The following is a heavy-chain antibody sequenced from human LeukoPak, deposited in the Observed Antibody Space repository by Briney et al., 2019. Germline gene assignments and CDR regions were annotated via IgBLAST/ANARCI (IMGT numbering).Heavy chain of an antibody. CDR1: GGSISSGSYY. CDR2: IYTSGGT. J-gene: IGHJ5*02. Sequence: SQTLSLTCTVSGGSISSGSYYWSWIRQPAGKGLEWIGRIYTSGGTNYNPSLKSRVTISVDTSKNQFSLKLSSVTAADTAVYYCARGITMKGDWFDPWGQGTLVTVSS. V-gene: IGHV4-61*02. CDR3: ARGITMKGDWFDP. D-gene: IGHD3-22*01.